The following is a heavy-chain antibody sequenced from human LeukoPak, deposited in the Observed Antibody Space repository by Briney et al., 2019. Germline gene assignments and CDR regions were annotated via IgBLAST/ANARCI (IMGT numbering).Heavy chain of an antibody. J-gene: IGHJ4*02. Sequence: ASVKVSCKASGGTFSSYAISWVRQAPGQGLEWMGGIIPIFGTANYAQKFQGRVTITADESTSTAYMELSSLRSEDTAVYYCARRYCSGGSCYHPFDYWGQRTLVTVSS. CDR3: ARRYCSGGSCYHPFDY. CDR2: IIPIFGTA. CDR1: GGTFSSYA. V-gene: IGHV1-69*13. D-gene: IGHD2-15*01.